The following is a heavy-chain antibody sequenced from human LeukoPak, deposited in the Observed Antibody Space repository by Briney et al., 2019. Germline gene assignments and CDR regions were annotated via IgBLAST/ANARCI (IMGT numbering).Heavy chain of an antibody. CDR2: INHSGSI. V-gene: IGHV4-34*01. CDR1: GGSFGGYY. J-gene: IGHJ3*02. D-gene: IGHD2-15*01. CDR3: ARFPCSGDSCYSGIRAFDI. Sequence: SETLSLTCAIYGGSFGGYYWNWIRQSPGKGLEWIGEINHSGSINYNPSLKSRVTILVDTSKNQFSLKLSSMTAADTAVCYCARFPCSGDSCYSGIRAFDIWGQGTMVTVSS.